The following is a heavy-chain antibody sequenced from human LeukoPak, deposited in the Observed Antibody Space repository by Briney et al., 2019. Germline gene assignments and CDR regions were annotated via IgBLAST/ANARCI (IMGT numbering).Heavy chain of an antibody. Sequence: ASVKVSCKASGYTFTSYHMHWVRQAPGKGLEWVANIKEDSSEKNSADSVKGRFTISRDNAKTSVYLQMSSLRAEDTAVYYCSRGANWVDFDTWGQGTMVTVSS. D-gene: IGHD2-15*01. CDR2: IKEDSSEK. CDR3: SRGANWVDFDT. V-gene: IGHV3-7*04. J-gene: IGHJ3*02. CDR1: GYTFTSYH.